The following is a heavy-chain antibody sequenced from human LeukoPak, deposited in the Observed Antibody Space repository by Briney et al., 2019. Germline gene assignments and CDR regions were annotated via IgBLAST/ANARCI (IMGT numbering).Heavy chain of an antibody. Sequence: PSETLSLTCTVSGGSISSGSYYWSWIRQPAGKGLEWIGRIYTSGNTNYNPSLKSRVTISLDMSKNQFSLMLNSVTAADTAVYYCARDHSYGYVDYWGQGTLATVSS. V-gene: IGHV4-61*02. CDR3: ARDHSYGYVDY. J-gene: IGHJ4*02. CDR2: IYTSGNT. CDR1: GGSISSGSYY. D-gene: IGHD5-18*01.